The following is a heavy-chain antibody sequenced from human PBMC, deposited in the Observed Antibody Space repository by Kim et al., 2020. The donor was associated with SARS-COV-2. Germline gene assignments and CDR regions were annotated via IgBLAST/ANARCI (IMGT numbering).Heavy chain of an antibody. CDR1: GFTFSRYA. V-gene: IGHV3-23*01. D-gene: IGHD3-9*01. Sequence: GGSLRLSCAASGFTFSRYAMSWVRQAPGKGLEWVSTINESGGNTHNADLVKGRFTIFRDNTKNMLYLQMNSLRAEDTGVYYCTKDVPPDTIMAIFDYWGQGMAIFDYWVQGTLVTVST. CDR3: TKDVPPDTIMAIFDYWGQGMAIFDY. J-gene: IGHJ4*02. CDR2: INESGGNT.